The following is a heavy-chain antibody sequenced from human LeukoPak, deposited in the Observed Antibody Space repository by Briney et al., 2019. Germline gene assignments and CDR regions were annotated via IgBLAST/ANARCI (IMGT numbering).Heavy chain of an antibody. CDR2: INPSGGST. V-gene: IGHV1-46*01. CDR3: ARNSGWFRFDY. D-gene: IGHD6-19*01. CDR1: GYTFTSYY. Sequence: ASVKVSCKASGYTFTSYYMHWVRQAPGQGLEWMGIINPSGGSTSYAQKFQGRVTMTRDTSTSTVYMELSSLRAEDTAVYYCARNSGWFRFDYWGQGTLVTVSS. J-gene: IGHJ4*02.